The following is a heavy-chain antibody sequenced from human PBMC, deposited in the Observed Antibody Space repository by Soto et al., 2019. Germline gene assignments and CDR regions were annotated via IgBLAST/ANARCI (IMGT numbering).Heavy chain of an antibody. J-gene: IGHJ6*03. Sequence: SETRSLTCTVSGASISNLDWSWIRQPPGKGLEWIGYVYYTGSTSYNPSLKRRVTFSADSSRGQFSLRLNSVTAADTAVYYCARTVLGPDXLADSFVDSYYYMDVWGQGTTVTVSS. CDR1: GASISNLD. D-gene: IGHD3-9*01. V-gene: IGHV4-59*08. CDR3: ARTVLGPDXLADSFVDSYYYMDV. CDR2: VYYTGST.